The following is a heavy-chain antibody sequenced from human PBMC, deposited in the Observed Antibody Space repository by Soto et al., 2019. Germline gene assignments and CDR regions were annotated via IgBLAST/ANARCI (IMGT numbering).Heavy chain of an antibody. CDR1: GFTFSSYW. J-gene: IGHJ3*02. CDR3: ARRYCDSSGDAFDI. V-gene: IGHV3-74*01. Sequence: GGSLRLSCAASGFTFSSYWMHWVRQAPGKGLVWVSGINSDGSSTSYADSVKGRFTISRDNAKNTLYLQMNSLRAEDTAVYYCARRYCDSSGDAFDIWGQGTMVTVSS. D-gene: IGHD3-22*01. CDR2: INSDGSST.